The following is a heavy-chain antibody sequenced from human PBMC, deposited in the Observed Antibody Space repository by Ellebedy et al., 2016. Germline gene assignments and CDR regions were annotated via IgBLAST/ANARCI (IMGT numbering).Heavy chain of an antibody. D-gene: IGHD3-10*01. CDR1: EFTFGSCA. J-gene: IGHJ4*02. CDR2: ISDSGAGT. V-gene: IGHV3-23*01. CDR3: SKRGGTGDSGTSFHTFEY. Sequence: GESLKISCAASEFTFGSCAMSWVRQAPGKGLEWVSTISDSGAGTYYADSVKGRFTISRDNSKNTLYLQMNSLRADDTAVYYCSKRGGTGDSGTSFHTFEYWGQGAQVTVSS.